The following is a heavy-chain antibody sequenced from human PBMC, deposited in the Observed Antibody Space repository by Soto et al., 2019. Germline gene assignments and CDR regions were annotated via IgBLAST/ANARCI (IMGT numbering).Heavy chain of an antibody. V-gene: IGHV5-10-1*01. CDR2: IDPSDSYT. D-gene: IGHD2-2*01. CDR3: ASSPRGYCSSTSCRELGNYYGMDV. Sequence: GESLKISCRGSGYSFTSYWIGWVRQMPGKGLEWMGRIDPSDSYTNYSPSFQGHVTISADKSISTAYLQWSSLKASDTAMYYCASSPRGYCSSTSCRELGNYYGMDVWGQGTTVTVSS. J-gene: IGHJ6*02. CDR1: GYSFTSYW.